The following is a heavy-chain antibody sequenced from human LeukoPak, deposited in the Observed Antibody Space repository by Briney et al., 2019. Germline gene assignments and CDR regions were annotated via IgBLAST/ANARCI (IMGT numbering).Heavy chain of an antibody. CDR3: ARDSFGHDSSGYLDY. CDR1: GFTFSSHA. J-gene: IGHJ4*02. Sequence: GGSLRLSCAASGFTFSSHAMHWVRQAPGKGLEWVAVISYDGSNKYYADSVKGRFTISRDNSKNTLYLQMNSLRAEDTAVYYCARDSFGHDSSGYLDYWGQGTLVTVSS. CDR2: ISYDGSNK. V-gene: IGHV3-30*01. D-gene: IGHD3-22*01.